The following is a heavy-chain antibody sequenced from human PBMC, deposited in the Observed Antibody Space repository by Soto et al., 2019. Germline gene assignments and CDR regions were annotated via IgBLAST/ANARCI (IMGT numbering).Heavy chain of an antibody. J-gene: IGHJ4*02. CDR2: ISYDGNNK. CDR1: GFTFSSYG. Sequence: QVQLVESGGGVVQPGRSLGLSCAASGFTFSSYGMHWVRQAPGKGLEWVAVISYDGNNKYYADSVKGRFTISRDNSKNTLYLQRNSLRAEDTAVYYSAKDQGCSGGSCYPWYFDYWGQGTLVTVSS. V-gene: IGHV3-30*18. CDR3: AKDQGCSGGSCYPWYFDY. D-gene: IGHD2-15*01.